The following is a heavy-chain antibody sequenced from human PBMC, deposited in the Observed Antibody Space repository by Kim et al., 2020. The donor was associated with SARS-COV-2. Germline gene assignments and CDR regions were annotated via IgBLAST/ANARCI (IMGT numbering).Heavy chain of an antibody. V-gene: IGHV3-23*01. D-gene: IGHD3-10*01. CDR1: GFTFSSYA. Sequence: GGSLRLSCAASGFTFSSYAMSWVRQAPGKGLEWVSAISGNGGSTYYADSVKGRFTISRDNSKNTLYLQLNSLRAEDTAVYYCAKDTASGSYSPDYFDYWGQGTLVTVSS. CDR3: AKDTASGSYSPDYFDY. J-gene: IGHJ4*02. CDR2: ISGNGGST.